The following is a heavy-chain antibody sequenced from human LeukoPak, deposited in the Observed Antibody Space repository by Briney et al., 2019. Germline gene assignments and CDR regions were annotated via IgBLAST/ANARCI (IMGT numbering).Heavy chain of an antibody. D-gene: IGHD2-2*01. CDR2: ISGSGGST. CDR1: GFTFSSYA. Sequence: GGSLRLSCAASGFTFSSYAMSWVRQAPGKGLEWVSAISGSGGSTYYADSVKGLFTISRDNSKNTLYLQMNSLRAEDTAVYYCAKDLLSYCSSTSCYQFDYWGQGTLVTVSS. J-gene: IGHJ4*02. V-gene: IGHV3-23*01. CDR3: AKDLLSYCSSTSCYQFDY.